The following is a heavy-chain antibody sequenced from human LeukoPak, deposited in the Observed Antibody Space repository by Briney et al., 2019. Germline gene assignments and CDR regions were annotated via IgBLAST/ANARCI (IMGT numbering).Heavy chain of an antibody. CDR3: ARFSLGAAAAGFDP. Sequence: VASVKVSCKASGYTFTSSAITWVRQAPGQGPEWMAWISAYNGDTRYAQTLQGRVTKTTDTSTSTAYMELRSLRFDDTAVYYCARFSLGAAAAGFDPWGQGTLVTVSS. CDR2: ISAYNGDT. CDR1: GYTFTSSA. D-gene: IGHD6-13*01. J-gene: IGHJ5*02. V-gene: IGHV1-18*01.